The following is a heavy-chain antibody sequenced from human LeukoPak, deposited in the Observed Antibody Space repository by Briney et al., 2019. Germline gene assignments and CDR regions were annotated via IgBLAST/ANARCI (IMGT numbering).Heavy chain of an antibody. CDR2: IYYSGST. CDR1: CGSISSSSYY. CDR3: ARDRRYNWNDDFDY. V-gene: IGHV4-39*02. D-gene: IGHD1-1*01. Sequence: SETLSLTCTVSCGSISSSSYYWGWIRQPPGKGLEWIGSIYYSGSTYYNPSLKSRVTISVDTSKNQFSLKLSSVTAADTAVYYCARDRRYNWNDDFDYWGQGTLVTVSS. J-gene: IGHJ4*02.